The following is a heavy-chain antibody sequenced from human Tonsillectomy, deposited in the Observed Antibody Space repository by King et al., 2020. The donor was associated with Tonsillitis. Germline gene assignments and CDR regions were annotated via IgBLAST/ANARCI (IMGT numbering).Heavy chain of an antibody. J-gene: IGHJ6*03. Sequence: EQLVESGGGLFHPGGSLRLSCAASGFIFSSNYMSWVRQAPGKGLEWVSTLYSGGNTYYADSVMGRFIISRDNSKNTLYLQMNSLRAEDTAVYFCAKEPIYYYYMDVWGKGTTVTVSS. CDR1: GFIFSSNY. CDR2: LYSGGNT. V-gene: IGHV3-53*01. CDR3: AKEPIYYYYMDV.